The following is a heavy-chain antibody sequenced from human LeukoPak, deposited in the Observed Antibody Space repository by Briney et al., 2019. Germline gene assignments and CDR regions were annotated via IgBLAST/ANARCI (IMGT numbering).Heavy chain of an antibody. CDR2: ISSGGAYI. CDR3: ARVVVSTYHCDY. V-gene: IGHV3-21*01. Sequence: PGGSLRLSCAASGFTFNTYTMNWVRQAPGKGLEWVSSISSGGAYIYYADSVKGRFTISRDNAKNSLYLQMNSLRDEDTAVYYCARVVVSTYHCDYWGQGTLVAVSS. J-gene: IGHJ4*02. CDR1: GFTFNTYT. D-gene: IGHD2-15*01.